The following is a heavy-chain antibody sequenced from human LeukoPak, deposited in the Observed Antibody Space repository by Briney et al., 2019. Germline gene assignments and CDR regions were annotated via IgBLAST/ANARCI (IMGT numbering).Heavy chain of an antibody. D-gene: IGHD2-21*02. J-gene: IGHJ3*02. CDR1: GYSFTGYY. CDR3: AKVQYLTLDAFDI. Sequence: ASVKVSCKASGYSFTGYYIYWVRQAPGQGLEWMGWINPNSGGTNYAQKFQGRVALTRGTSITTSYMDLSGLTSDDTAVYYCAKVQYLTLDAFDIWGRGTMVTVSS. CDR2: INPNSGGT. V-gene: IGHV1-2*02.